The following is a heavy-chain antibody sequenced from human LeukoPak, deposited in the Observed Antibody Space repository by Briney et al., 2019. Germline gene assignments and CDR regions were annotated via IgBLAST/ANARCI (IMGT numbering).Heavy chain of an antibody. CDR3: ARKGFRTSSPIVGAFDM. V-gene: IGHV3-33*01. J-gene: IGHJ3*02. D-gene: IGHD3-22*01. Sequence: GGSLRLSCAVSGLRFSDYGIHWVRQAPGKGLEWVAFIWYDGSNQNYADSVKGRFTISRDNSKNTVYLQMNSLRAEDTAMYYCARKGFRTSSPIVGAFDMWGQGTTVTVSS. CDR1: GLRFSDYG. CDR2: IWYDGSNQ.